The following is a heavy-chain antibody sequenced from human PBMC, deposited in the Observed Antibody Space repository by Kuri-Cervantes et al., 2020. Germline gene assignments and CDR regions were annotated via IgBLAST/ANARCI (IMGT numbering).Heavy chain of an antibody. CDR3: ARDGYNYRARFDY. CDR1: GFTFSSYG. CDR2: ISYDGSNK. Sequence: GESLKFSCAASGFTFSSYGMHWVRQAPGKGLEWVAVISYDGSNKYYADSVKGRFTISRDNAKNSLYLQMNSLRAEDTAVYYCARDGYNYRARFDYWGQGTLVTVSS. D-gene: IGHD5-24*01. J-gene: IGHJ4*02. V-gene: IGHV3-30*03.